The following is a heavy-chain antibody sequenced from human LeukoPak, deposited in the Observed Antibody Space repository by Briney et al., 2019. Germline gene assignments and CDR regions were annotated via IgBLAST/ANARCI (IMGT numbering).Heavy chain of an antibody. Sequence: SETLSLTCTVSGGSISSGDYYWSWIRQPPGEGLEWIGYIYYSGTTFYNPSLKSRPTIPVDTSKNQFSLKVSSVTAADTAVYHCARNQDGYANFDYWGQGTLVTVSS. J-gene: IGHJ4*02. V-gene: IGHV4-30-4*01. D-gene: IGHD5-24*01. CDR3: ARNQDGYANFDY. CDR2: IYYSGTT. CDR1: GGSISSGDYY.